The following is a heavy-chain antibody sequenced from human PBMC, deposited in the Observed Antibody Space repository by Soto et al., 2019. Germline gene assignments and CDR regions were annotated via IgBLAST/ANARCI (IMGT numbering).Heavy chain of an antibody. Sequence: SETLSLTCTVSGGSISSYYWSWIRQPPGKGLEWIGYIYYSGSTNYNPSLKSRVTISVDTSKNQFSLKLSSVTAADTAVYYCARLGYGSGSYYKWTDYDYWGQGTLVT. CDR2: IYYSGST. V-gene: IGHV4-59*08. J-gene: IGHJ4*02. CDR3: ARLGYGSGSYYKWTDYDY. D-gene: IGHD3-10*01. CDR1: GGSISSYY.